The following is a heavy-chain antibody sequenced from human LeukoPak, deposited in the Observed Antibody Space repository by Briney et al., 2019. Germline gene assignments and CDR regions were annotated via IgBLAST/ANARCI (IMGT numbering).Heavy chain of an antibody. CDR3: AQQVGYCSSGSCYFTY. D-gene: IGHD2-15*01. CDR2: ISNSGGRT. J-gene: IGHJ1*01. V-gene: IGHV3-23*01. CDR1: GFTFSSYA. Sequence: GGSLRLSCAASGFTFSSYAMSWVRQAPGKGLEWVSSISNSGGRTFYTDSVKGRFTISRDKSKNTLSLQMNSLRAEDTAVYYCAQQVGYCSSGSCYFTYWGQGTLVTVSS.